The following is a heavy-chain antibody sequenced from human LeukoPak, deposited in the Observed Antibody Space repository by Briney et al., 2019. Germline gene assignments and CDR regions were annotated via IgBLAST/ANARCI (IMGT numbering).Heavy chain of an antibody. J-gene: IGHJ4*02. Sequence: GASVKVSCKASGYTFTSYGISWVRQAPGQGLEWMGWMCVYNGDTNYAQKLQGRGTMTTDTSTSTAYMELRSLRSDDTAVYYCARDQGSSSGGAFDYWGQGTLVTVSS. CDR1: GYTFTSYG. CDR3: ARDQGSSSGGAFDY. CDR2: MCVYNGDT. D-gene: IGHD6-19*01. V-gene: IGHV1-18*01.